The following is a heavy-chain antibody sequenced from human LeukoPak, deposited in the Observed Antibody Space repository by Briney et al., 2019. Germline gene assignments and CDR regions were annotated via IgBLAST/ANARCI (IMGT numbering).Heavy chain of an antibody. V-gene: IGHV4-59*01. CDR1: GGSISSFF. Sequence: PSETLSLTCTVSGGSISSFFWSWIRQPPGKGLEWIGYISYRGTTNHDPSLKSRVTISLDTSKSQFSLKLSSVTAADTAMYYCARGRSYNDAFDIWGQGTSVTVSS. J-gene: IGHJ3*02. D-gene: IGHD1-1*01. CDR2: ISYRGTT. CDR3: ARGRSYNDAFDI.